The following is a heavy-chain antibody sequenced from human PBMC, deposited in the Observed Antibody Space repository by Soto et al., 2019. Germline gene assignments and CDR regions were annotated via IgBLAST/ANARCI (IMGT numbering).Heavy chain of an antibody. CDR3: ARDAYGSGSQCAFDI. D-gene: IGHD3-10*01. V-gene: IGHV4-31*03. CDR1: GGSISSGGYY. CDR2: IYYSGST. J-gene: IGHJ3*02. Sequence: QVQLQESGPGLVKPSQTLSLTCTVSGGSISSGGYYWSWIRQHPGKGLEWIGYIYYSGSTYYNPSLKSRVTISVDTSKNQFSLKLSSVTAADTAVYYCARDAYGSGSQCAFDIWGQGTMVTVSS.